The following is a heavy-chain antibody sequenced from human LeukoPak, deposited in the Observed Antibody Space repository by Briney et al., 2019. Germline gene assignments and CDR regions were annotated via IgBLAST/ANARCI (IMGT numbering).Heavy chain of an antibody. CDR3: ARDPSPRTYYYDSSGYLDY. CDR1: GFTFSNHW. V-gene: IGHV3-7*01. J-gene: IGHJ4*02. D-gene: IGHD3-22*01. Sequence: GGSLRLSCAASGFTFSNHWMDWVRQAPGKGLEWVANIKPDGSEMHNVDSVKGRFTISRDNAKNSLYLQMNSLRAEDTAVYYCARDPSPRTYYYDSSGYLDYWGQGTLVTVSS. CDR2: IKPDGSEM.